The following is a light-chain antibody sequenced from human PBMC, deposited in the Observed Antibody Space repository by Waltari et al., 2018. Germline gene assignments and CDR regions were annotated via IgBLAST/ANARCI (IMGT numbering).Light chain of an antibody. CDR2: WAS. CDR1: PSVLYSSNNKNY. CDR3: QQYYSVPYT. J-gene: IGKJ2*01. Sequence: DIVMTQSPDSLAVSLGERATINCKSSPSVLYSSNNKNYLAWYQQKPGQPPNLLIYWASTRESGVPDRFSGSGSATDFTLTISSLQAEDVAVYFCQQYYSVPYTFGQGTKLEIK. V-gene: IGKV4-1*01.